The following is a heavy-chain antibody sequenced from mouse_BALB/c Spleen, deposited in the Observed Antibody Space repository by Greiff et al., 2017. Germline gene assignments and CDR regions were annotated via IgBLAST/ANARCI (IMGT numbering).Heavy chain of an antibody. V-gene: IGHV5-17*02. D-gene: IGHD2-14*01. CDR3: ARSGYEDYFDY. CDR2: ISSGSSTI. CDR1: GFTFSSFG. J-gene: IGHJ2*01. Sequence: EVKVVESGGGLVQPGGSRKLSCAASGFTFSSFGMHWVRPAPEKGLEWVAYISSGSSTIYYADTVKGRFTISRDNPKNTLFLQMTSLRSEDTAMYYCARSGYEDYFDYWGQGTTRTVSS.